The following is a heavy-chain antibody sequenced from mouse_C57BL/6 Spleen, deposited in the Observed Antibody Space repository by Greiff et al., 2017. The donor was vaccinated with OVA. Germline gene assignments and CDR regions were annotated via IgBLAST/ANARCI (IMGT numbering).Heavy chain of an antibody. CDR2: INPNNGGT. CDR3: ARGRQLRLRGYAMDY. Sequence: EVQLQQSGPELVKPGASVKIPCKASGYTFTDYNMDWVKQSHGKSLEWIGDINPNNGGTIYNQKFKGKATLTVDKSSSTAYMELRSLTSEDTAVYYCARGRQLRLRGYAMDYWGQGTSVTVSS. V-gene: IGHV1-18*01. CDR1: GYTFTDYN. D-gene: IGHD3-2*02. J-gene: IGHJ4*01.